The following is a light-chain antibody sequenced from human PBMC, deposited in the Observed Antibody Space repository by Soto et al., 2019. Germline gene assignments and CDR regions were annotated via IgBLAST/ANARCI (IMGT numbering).Light chain of an antibody. V-gene: IGKV3-15*01. CDR2: DAS. CDR3: QQYNNWLYT. J-gene: IGKJ2*01. Sequence: EIVMTQSPATLSVSPGERATLSCRASQSISSRLAWYQQKPGQAPRLLIHDASTRVTGIPARFSGSGSGTEFTLTISSLQSEDFTVYYCQQYNNWLYTFGKGTKVDIK. CDR1: QSISSR.